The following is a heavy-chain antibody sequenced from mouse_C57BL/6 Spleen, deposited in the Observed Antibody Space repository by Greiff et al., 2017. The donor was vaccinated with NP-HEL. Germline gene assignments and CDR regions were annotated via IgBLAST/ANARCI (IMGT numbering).Heavy chain of an antibody. Sequence: VKLMESGPELVKPGASVKISCKASGYSFTSYYIHWVKQRPGQGLEWIGWIYPGSGNTKYNEKFKGKATLTADTSSSTAYMQLSSLTSEDSAVYYCARGIYYGSSPDYWGQGTTLTVSS. D-gene: IGHD1-1*01. J-gene: IGHJ2*01. CDR1: GYSFTSYY. CDR2: IYPGSGNT. CDR3: ARGIYYGSSPDY. V-gene: IGHV1-66*01.